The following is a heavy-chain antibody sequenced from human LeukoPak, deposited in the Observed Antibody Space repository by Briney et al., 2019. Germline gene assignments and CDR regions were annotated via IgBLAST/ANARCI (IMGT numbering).Heavy chain of an antibody. CDR1: GGSISSYY. CDR3: ARHMAGNYGSGSYYNRYYFDY. Sequence: PSETLSLTCTVSGGSISSYYWSWIRQPAGKGLERIGRIYTSGSTTYNPSLKSRITMSVDTSKNQFSLKLSSVTAADTAVYYCARHMAGNYGSGSYYNRYYFDYWGQGTLVTVSS. V-gene: IGHV4-4*07. D-gene: IGHD3-10*01. J-gene: IGHJ4*02. CDR2: IYTSGST.